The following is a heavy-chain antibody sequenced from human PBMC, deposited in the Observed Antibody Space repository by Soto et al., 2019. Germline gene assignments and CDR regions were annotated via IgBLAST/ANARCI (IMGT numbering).Heavy chain of an antibody. CDR3: ALQPIDRGYVSTHSYYGMDG. CDR2: MNPNSGNT. D-gene: IGHD5-12*01. Sequence: DSVKVSCKASGYTFTSYDINWVLQATGQGLEWMGWMNPNSGNTGYAQKFQGRVTMTRNTSISTAYMELSSLRSEDTAVYYCALQPIDRGYVSTHSYYGMDGWGPGTTVPV. CDR1: GYTFTSYD. V-gene: IGHV1-8*01. J-gene: IGHJ6*02.